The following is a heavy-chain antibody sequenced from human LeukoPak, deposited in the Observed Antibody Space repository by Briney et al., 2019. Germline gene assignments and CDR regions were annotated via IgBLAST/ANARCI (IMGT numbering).Heavy chain of an antibody. CDR1: GFTFDDYA. Sequence: PGRSLRLSCAASGFTFDDYAMHWVRQAPGKGLEWVSAISGSGGSTYYADSVKGRFTISRDNSRNTLYLQMNSLRTEDTAVYYCAKDHDYDSSGPYWGQGTLVTVSS. CDR3: AKDHDYDSSGPY. J-gene: IGHJ4*02. V-gene: IGHV3-23*01. D-gene: IGHD3-22*01. CDR2: ISGSGGST.